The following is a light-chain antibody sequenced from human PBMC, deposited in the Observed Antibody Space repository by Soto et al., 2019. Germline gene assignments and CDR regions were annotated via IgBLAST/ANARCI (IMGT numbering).Light chain of an antibody. J-gene: IGKJ3*01. CDR3: QQLQRTPFT. Sequence: QLTQSPSSLSASVGDRVTITCRASQDISRYLAWYQQRAGKAPTLLIYGASTLQSGVPSRFSGSGSGTEFTLTISSLQPEDFATYHCQQLQRTPFTFGPGTTGDV. V-gene: IGKV1-9*01. CDR1: QDISRY. CDR2: GAS.